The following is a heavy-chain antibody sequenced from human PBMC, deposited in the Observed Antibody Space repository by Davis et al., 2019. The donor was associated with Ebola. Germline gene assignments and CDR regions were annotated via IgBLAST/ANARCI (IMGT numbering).Heavy chain of an antibody. D-gene: IGHD3-3*01. V-gene: IGHV1-69*04. Sequence: AASVKVSCKASGGTFSSYAISWVRQAPGQGLEWMGRIIPILGIANYAQKFQGRVTITADKSTSTAYMELSSLRSEDTAVYHCARDPNDYDFWSGYNAFDIWGQGTMVTVSS. CDR1: GGTFSSYA. CDR3: ARDPNDYDFWSGYNAFDI. J-gene: IGHJ3*02. CDR2: IIPILGIA.